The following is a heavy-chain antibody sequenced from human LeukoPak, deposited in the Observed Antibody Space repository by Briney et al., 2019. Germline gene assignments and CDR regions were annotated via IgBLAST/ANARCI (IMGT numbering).Heavy chain of an antibody. Sequence: ASVKVSCKASGYTFTHYGISWVRQAPGQGLEWMGWISAYNGSTNYARNLQGRVTVTTDTSTSTAYMELRSLRSDDTAVYYCARDIGVDTDMIIGYWGQGTLVTVSS. CDR2: ISAYNGST. J-gene: IGHJ4*02. V-gene: IGHV1-18*01. D-gene: IGHD5-18*01. CDR3: ARDIGVDTDMIIGY. CDR1: GYTFTHYG.